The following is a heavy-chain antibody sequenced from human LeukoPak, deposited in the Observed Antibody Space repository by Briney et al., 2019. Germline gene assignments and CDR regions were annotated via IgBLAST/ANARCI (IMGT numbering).Heavy chain of an antibody. CDR1: GFTFSSYN. D-gene: IGHD5-12*01. V-gene: IGHV3-21*01. Sequence: GGTLRLSCTASGFTFSSYNMNWVRQAPGKGLEWVSSFTAYSGASIYYADSVRGRFTISRDNAKNSLYLQINSLRAEDTAVYYCARGTYSGYDSSFDYWGQGTLVTVSS. CDR2: FTAYSGASI. CDR3: ARGTYSGYDSSFDY. J-gene: IGHJ4*02.